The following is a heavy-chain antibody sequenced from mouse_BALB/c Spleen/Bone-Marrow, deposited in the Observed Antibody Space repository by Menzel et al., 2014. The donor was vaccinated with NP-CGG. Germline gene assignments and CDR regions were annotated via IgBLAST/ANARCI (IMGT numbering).Heavy chain of an antibody. Sequence: QVQLQQPGPGLVAPSQSLSITCTVSGFSLTGYGVHWVRQPPGKGLEWLVVIWSDGSTTYNSALKSRLSISKDNSESQVFLKMNSLQTDDTAMYYCARSSPTTWAMDYWGQGTSVTVSS. J-gene: IGHJ4*01. V-gene: IGHV2-6*02. CDR3: ARSSPTTWAMDY. CDR1: GFSLTGYG. D-gene: IGHD2-12*01. CDR2: IWSDGST.